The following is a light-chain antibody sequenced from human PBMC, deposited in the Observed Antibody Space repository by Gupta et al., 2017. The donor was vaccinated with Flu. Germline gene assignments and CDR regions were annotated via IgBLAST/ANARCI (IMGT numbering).Light chain of an antibody. CDR3: CSYAGSNTYV. CDR1: SSDVGGFTY. CDR2: DVT. V-gene: IGLV2-11*01. Sequence: QSALTQPRPVSGSPGQSLTISCTGTSSDVGGFTYVSWYQHHPGKAPKLMIYDVTKRPSGVPDRFSGSKSGNTASLTISGLQAEDEADYYCCSYAGSNTYVFGTGTKVTVL. J-gene: IGLJ1*01.